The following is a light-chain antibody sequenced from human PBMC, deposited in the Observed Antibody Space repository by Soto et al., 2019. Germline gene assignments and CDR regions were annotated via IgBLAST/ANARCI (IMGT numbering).Light chain of an antibody. CDR2: GVS. Sequence: QSALTQPASVSGSPGQSITISCTGTNSDVGAFNSVSWFQQHPGKAPKLMIYGVSSRPSGVSNRFSGSKSGNTASLTISGLQAEDEADYYCSSNTGGATWVFGGGTKLTVL. V-gene: IGLV2-14*01. CDR1: NSDVGAFNS. J-gene: IGLJ3*02. CDR3: SSNTGGATWV.